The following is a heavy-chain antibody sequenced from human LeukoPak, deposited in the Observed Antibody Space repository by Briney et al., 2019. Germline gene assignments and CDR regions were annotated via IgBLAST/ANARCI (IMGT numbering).Heavy chain of an antibody. CDR2: ISSSSSYV. V-gene: IGHV3-21*01. CDR1: GFTFGSYS. Sequence: GGSLRLSCAASGFTFGSYSMNWVRQAPGKGLERVSSISSSSSYVYYADSVKGRFTISRDNAKNSLYLQMNSLRAEDTAVYYCARDGRARFGETFYYYYYYMDAWGKGTTVTVSS. D-gene: IGHD3-10*01. J-gene: IGHJ6*03. CDR3: ARDGRARFGETFYYYYYYMDA.